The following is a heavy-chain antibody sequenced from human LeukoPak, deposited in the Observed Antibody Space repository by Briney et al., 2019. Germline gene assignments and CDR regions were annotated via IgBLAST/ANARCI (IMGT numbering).Heavy chain of an antibody. CDR1: GFTFSSYA. V-gene: IGHV3-23*01. D-gene: IGHD3-3*01. CDR3: AKSYDFWSGYPSGGFDY. J-gene: IGHJ4*02. Sequence: GGSLRLSCAASGFTFSSYAMSWVRQAPGKGLEWVSAISGSGGSTYYADSVKGRFTISRDNSKNTLYLQMNSLRAEDTAVYYCAKSYDFWSGYPSGGFDYWGQGTLVTVSS. CDR2: ISGSGGST.